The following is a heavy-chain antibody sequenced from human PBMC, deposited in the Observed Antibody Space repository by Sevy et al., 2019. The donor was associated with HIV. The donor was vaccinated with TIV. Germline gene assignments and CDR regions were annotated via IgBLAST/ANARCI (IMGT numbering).Heavy chain of an antibody. D-gene: IGHD3-22*01. CDR1: GGTFSSYA. Sequence: ASVKVSCKASGGTFSSYAISGVRQAPGQGLEWMGGIIPIFGTANYAQKFQGRVTITADESTSTAYMELSSLRSEDTAVYYCARNSRRITMIVVGADAFDIWGQGTMVTVSS. V-gene: IGHV1-69*13. J-gene: IGHJ3*02. CDR3: ARNSRRITMIVVGADAFDI. CDR2: IIPIFGTA.